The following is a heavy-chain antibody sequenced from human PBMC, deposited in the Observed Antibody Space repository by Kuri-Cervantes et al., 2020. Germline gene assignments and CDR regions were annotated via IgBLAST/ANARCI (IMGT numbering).Heavy chain of an antibody. CDR2: INPNSGGT. V-gene: IGHV1-2*04. J-gene: IGHJ4*02. CDR1: GYTFTGYY. D-gene: IGHD1-26*01. CDR3: ASAGQGGDSGCYSYFDY. Sequence: ASVKVSCKASGYTFTGYYMHWVRQAPGQGLEWMGWINPNSGGTNYAQKFQGWVTMTRDTSITTAYMELSRLRCDDTAVYYCASAGQGGDSGCYSYFDYWGQGTLVTVSS.